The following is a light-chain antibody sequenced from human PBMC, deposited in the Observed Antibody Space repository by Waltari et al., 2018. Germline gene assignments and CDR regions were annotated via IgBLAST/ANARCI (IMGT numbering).Light chain of an antibody. CDR2: GAS. CDR1: QGVTRA. J-gene: IGKJ1*01. Sequence: EIVLTQSPGPLSLSPGESPTLTCRTSQGVTRALAWYQQKPGQAPRLPIYGASNRATGIPDRVSGSGSGTDFSLTISSLEPEDFAVYYCQHYLRLPVTFGQGTKVEVK. V-gene: IGKV3-20*01. CDR3: QHYLRLPVT.